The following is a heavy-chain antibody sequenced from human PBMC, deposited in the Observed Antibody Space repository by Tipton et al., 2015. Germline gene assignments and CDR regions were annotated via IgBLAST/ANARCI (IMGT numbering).Heavy chain of an antibody. CDR1: AYSITSDYY. D-gene: IGHD4-23*01. Sequence: TLSLTCAVSAYSITSDYYWGWIRQPPGKGLEWVGEINHVGDTNYNPSLKSRVTISVDTSKSRLSLTLTSVTAADTAVYYCARARGRHGGLFDSWGQGILVTVSS. V-gene: IGHV4-38-2*01. J-gene: IGHJ4*02. CDR2: INHVGDT. CDR3: ARARGRHGGLFDS.